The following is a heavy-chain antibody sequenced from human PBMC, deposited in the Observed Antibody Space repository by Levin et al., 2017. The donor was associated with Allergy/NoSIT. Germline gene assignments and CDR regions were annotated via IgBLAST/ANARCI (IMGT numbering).Heavy chain of an antibody. V-gene: IGHV3-30*04. D-gene: IGHD1-1*01. CDR2: ISYNGNIK. CDR1: GFTFSDYA. Sequence: QPGGSLRLSCVASGFTFSDYAMHWARQAPGRGLEWVAVISYNGNIKYNADSVQGRFTISRSNSNNTLYLQMNSLRVEDTGVYYCARDYWTYTGTRDGTDGWGKGTTVTVSS. CDR3: ARDYWTYTGTRDGTDG. J-gene: IGHJ6*04.